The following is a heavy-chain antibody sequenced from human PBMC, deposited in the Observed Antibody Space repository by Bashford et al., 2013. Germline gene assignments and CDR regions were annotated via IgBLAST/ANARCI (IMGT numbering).Heavy chain of an antibody. Sequence: SSETLSLTCTVSGGSISSGGYYWSWIRQHPGKGLEWIGYIYYSGSTNYNPSLKSRVTISVDTSKNQFSLKLSSVTAADTAVYYCAVSIAARLPNRYWGQGTLVTVSS. CDR3: AVSIAARLPNRY. CDR2: IYYSGST. CDR1: GGSISSGGYY. J-gene: IGHJ4*02. D-gene: IGHD6-6*01. V-gene: IGHV4-31*03.